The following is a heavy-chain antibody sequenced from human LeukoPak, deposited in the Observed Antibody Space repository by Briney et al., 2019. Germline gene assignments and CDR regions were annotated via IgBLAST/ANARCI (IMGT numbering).Heavy chain of an antibody. CDR1: GGAISTSSYY. Sequence: SETLSLTCTVSGGAISTSSYYWVWIRQPPGKGLEWIGSVHYSGSTYYNPFLKSRVTISVDTSKNQFSLKLSSVTAADTAVYYCARECRASSCSNLWGQGTLVTVSS. CDR2: VHYSGST. D-gene: IGHD2-15*01. V-gene: IGHV4-39*07. CDR3: ARECRASSCSNL. J-gene: IGHJ4*02.